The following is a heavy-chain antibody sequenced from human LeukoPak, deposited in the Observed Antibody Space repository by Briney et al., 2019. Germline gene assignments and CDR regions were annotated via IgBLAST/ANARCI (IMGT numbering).Heavy chain of an antibody. Sequence: ASVKVSCKASGYTFTGYYMHWVRQAPGQGLEWMGWINPNSGGTNYAQKFQGRVTITRNTSISTAYMELSSLRSEDTAVYYCARGRMTTVKYWGQGTLVTVSS. CDR1: GYTFTGYY. CDR3: ARGRMTTVKY. CDR2: INPNSGGT. J-gene: IGHJ4*02. D-gene: IGHD4-17*01. V-gene: IGHV1-2*02.